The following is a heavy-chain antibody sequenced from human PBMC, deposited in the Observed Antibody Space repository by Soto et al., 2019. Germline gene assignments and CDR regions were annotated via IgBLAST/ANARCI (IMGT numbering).Heavy chain of an antibody. D-gene: IGHD3-3*01. V-gene: IGHV2-5*02. CDR2: IYWDDDK. J-gene: IGHJ5*02. CDR3: AQCLWRGYKAWFDP. Sequence: QITLKESGPPRVKPTQTLTLTCTFSGFSLTTSGVGVGWIRQPPGKALEWLALIYWDDDKRYSPSLKTRLTTTKDTSKNQVVLTITNMDPVDTATYSWAQCLWRGYKAWFDPWGQGTLVTVSS. CDR1: GFSLTTSGVG.